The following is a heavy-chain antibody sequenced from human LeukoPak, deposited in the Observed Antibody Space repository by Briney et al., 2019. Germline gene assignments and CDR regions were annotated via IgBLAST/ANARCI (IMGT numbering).Heavy chain of an antibody. CDR2: IYTSGST. V-gene: IGHV4-4*07. Sequence: SQTVSLTCTVSGGSISSYYWSWIRQPAGKGLEWIGRIYTSGSTNYNPSLKSRVIMSVDTSKNQFSLKLSSVTAADTAVYYCARDYYYGMDVWGQGTTVTVSS. CDR3: ARDYYYGMDV. J-gene: IGHJ6*02. CDR1: GGSISSYY.